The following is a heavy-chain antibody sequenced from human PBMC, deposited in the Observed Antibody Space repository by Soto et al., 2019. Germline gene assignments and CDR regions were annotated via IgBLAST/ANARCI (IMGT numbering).Heavy chain of an antibody. CDR3: TASLCTNGVCYHDY. D-gene: IGHD2-8*01. V-gene: IGHV3-72*01. CDR2: SRNKANSYTT. J-gene: IGHJ4*02. CDR1: GFTFSDHY. Sequence: EVHLVESGGGLVQPGGSLRLSCAASGFTFSDHYMDWVRQDPGKGLEWVGRSRNKANSYTTEYAPSGKGRFTFSRDDSKNSVYLQMFSLKTEDTAVYYCTASLCTNGVCYHDYWGQGTLVTVSP.